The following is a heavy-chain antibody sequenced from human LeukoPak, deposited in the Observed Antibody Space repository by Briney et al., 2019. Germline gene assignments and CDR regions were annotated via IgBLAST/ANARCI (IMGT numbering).Heavy chain of an antibody. Sequence: GASVKVSCKASGGTFSSYTISWVRQAPGQGLEWMGRIIPIPGIANYAQKFQGRVTITADKSTSTAYMELSSLRSEDTAVYYCARAPYSYYDFWSGYYYFDYWGQGTLVTVSS. CDR3: ARAPYSYYDFWSGYYYFDY. CDR2: IIPIPGIA. V-gene: IGHV1-69*02. D-gene: IGHD3-3*01. J-gene: IGHJ4*02. CDR1: GGTFSSYT.